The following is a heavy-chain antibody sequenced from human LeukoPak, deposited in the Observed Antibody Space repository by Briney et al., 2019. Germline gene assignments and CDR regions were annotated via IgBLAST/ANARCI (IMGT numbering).Heavy chain of an antibody. CDR2: INAGNGNT. J-gene: IGHJ4*02. V-gene: IGHV1-3*01. Sequence: ASVKVSCKASGYTCTSYAMHWVRQAPGQRLEWMGWINAGNGNTKYSQKFQGRVTITRDTSASTAYMELSSLRSEDTAVYYCARELDSGPCDYWGQGTLVTVSS. CDR3: ARELDSGPCDY. D-gene: IGHD1-26*01. CDR1: GYTCTSYA.